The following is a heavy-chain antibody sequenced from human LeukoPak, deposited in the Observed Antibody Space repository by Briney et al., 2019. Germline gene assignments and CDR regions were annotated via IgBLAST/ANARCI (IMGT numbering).Heavy chain of an antibody. CDR1: GFTFSSYW. Sequence: PGGSLRLSCAASGFTFSSYWMHRVRQAPGKGLVWVSRINSDGSSTSYADSVKGRFTISRDNAKNTLYLQMNSLRAEDTAVYYCARGYSSGWLGEIGYWGQGTLVTVSS. V-gene: IGHV3-74*01. CDR2: INSDGSST. CDR3: ARGYSSGWLGEIGY. D-gene: IGHD6-19*01. J-gene: IGHJ4*02.